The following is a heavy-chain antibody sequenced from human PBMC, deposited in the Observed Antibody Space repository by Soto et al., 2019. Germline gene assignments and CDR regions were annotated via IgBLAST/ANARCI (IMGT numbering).Heavy chain of an antibody. J-gene: IGHJ6*02. CDR1: VYSVTSYC. Sequence: PRESPKISCKGCVYSVTSYCLGWVRQIPGKGLERMGIIYAGDSDTRYRPSVRGQVTISADKSISTAYLQWSSLKASDTAMYYCARTPRGIRSGPENYYYGMDVWGQGTTVTV. V-gene: IGHV5-51*01. D-gene: IGHD2-15*01. CDR2: IYAGDSDT. CDR3: ARTPRGIRSGPENYYYGMDV.